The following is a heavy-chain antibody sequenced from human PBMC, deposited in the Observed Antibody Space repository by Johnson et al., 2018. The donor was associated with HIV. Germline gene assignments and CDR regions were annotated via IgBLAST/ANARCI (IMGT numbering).Heavy chain of an antibody. CDR1: GFTVSNNY. J-gene: IGHJ3*02. V-gene: IGHV3-66*01. CDR2: IYSGDTT. Sequence: VQLVESGGALVQPGGSLRLSCAASGFTVSNNYMSWVRPAPGKGLEWVSIIYSGDTTYYADSVKGRFTISRDNSRNTLYLQMSSLRAEDTAVYYCARDWGLYSSGWYVDAFDIWGQGTMVTVSS. D-gene: IGHD6-19*01. CDR3: ARDWGLYSSGWYVDAFDI.